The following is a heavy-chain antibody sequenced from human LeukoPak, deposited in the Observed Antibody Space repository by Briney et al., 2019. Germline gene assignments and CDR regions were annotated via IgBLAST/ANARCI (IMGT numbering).Heavy chain of an antibody. CDR1: GFTFSSYG. J-gene: IGHJ4*02. V-gene: IGHV3-30*18. CDR3: AKDLHYSNYFDY. Sequence: GRSLRLSCAACGFTFSSYGMHWVRQAPGKGLEWVAVISYDGSNKYYADSVKGRFTISRDNSKNTLYLQMNSLRAEDTAVYYCAKDLHYSNYFDYWGQGTLVTVSS. CDR2: ISYDGSNK. D-gene: IGHD4-11*01.